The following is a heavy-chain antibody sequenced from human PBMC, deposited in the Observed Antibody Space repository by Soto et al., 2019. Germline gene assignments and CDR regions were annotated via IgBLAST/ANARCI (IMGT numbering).Heavy chain of an antibody. CDR2: INAGNGNT. CDR3: ARESSIAARPSLGY. CDR1: GYTFTSYA. D-gene: IGHD6-6*01. V-gene: IGHV1-3*01. Sequence: ASVKVSCKASGYTFTSYAMHWVLQAPGQRLEWMGWINAGNGNTKYSQKFQGRVTITRDTSKNQFSLQLNSVTPEDTAVYYCARESSIAARPSLGYWGQGTLVTVSS. J-gene: IGHJ4*02.